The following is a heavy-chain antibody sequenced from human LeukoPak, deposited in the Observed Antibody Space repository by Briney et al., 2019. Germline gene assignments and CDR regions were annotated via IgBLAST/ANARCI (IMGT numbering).Heavy chain of an antibody. J-gene: IGHJ4*02. CDR2: IWYDGSNK. CDR1: GFTFSSYG. D-gene: IGHD3-10*01. V-gene: IGHV3-33*01. CDR3: ARDGDYYGSGSYSPAVFDY. Sequence: SGGSLRLSCAASGFTFSSYGMLWVRQAPGKGLEGVAVIWYDGSNKYYADSVKGRFTISGDNSKNTLYLQMNSLRAEDTAVYYCARDGDYYGSGSYSPAVFDYWGQGTLVTVSS.